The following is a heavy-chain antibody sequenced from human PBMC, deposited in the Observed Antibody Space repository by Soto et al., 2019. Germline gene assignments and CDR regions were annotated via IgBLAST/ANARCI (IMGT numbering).Heavy chain of an antibody. CDR2: VYNSGST. D-gene: IGHD6-13*01. Sequence: LSLTCTVSGGSISSNYWTWIRQPPGKGLEWIGYVYNSGSTNYNPSLKSRVTISEDTSKSQFPLKVNSMTAADTAVYYCARYRREAVAGYTLDNWGQGILVTVPS. J-gene: IGHJ4*02. CDR3: ARYRREAVAGYTLDN. V-gene: IGHV4-59*01. CDR1: GGSISSNY.